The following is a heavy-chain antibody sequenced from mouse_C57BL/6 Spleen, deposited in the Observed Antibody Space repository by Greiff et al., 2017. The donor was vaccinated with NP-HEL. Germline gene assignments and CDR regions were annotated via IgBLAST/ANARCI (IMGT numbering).Heavy chain of an antibody. Sequence: VQLQQPGAELVKPGASVKMSCKASGYTFTSYWITWVKQRPGQGLEWIGDIYPGSGSTNYNEKFKSKATLTVDTSSSTAYMQLSSLTSEDSAVYYCARNGRFSYYFDDWGQGTTLTVSS. CDR3: ARNGRFSYYFDD. CDR2: IYPGSGST. J-gene: IGHJ2*01. CDR1: GYTFTSYW. V-gene: IGHV1-55*01.